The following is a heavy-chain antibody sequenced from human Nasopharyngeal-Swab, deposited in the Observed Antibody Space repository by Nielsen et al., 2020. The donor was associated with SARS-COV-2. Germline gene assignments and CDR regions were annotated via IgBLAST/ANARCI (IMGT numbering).Heavy chain of an antibody. Sequence: GESLKISCAASGFTFSDNYMGWIRQAPGKGLEWVSYISSSGTTTYYVDSVEGRFTISRDNAKNSLYLQMNSLRAEDTAVYYCARDQRLFYGSGSYPDYWGQGTLVTVSS. V-gene: IGHV3-11*01. D-gene: IGHD3-10*01. CDR1: GFTFSDNY. CDR3: ARDQRLFYGSGSYPDY. CDR2: ISSSGTTT. J-gene: IGHJ4*02.